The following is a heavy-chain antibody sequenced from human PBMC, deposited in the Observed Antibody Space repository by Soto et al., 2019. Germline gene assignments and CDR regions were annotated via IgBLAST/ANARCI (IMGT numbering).Heavy chain of an antibody. Sequence: QVQLVQSGAEVKKPGASVKVSCKASGYTFTNYGISWVRQAPGQGLEWMGWISGYNGNKKSAQKFQGRVTMTTDTTTSTAYMELRSLRYDDTAVYYCARGGSSWSAEYYQLWGQGTPVIVSS. CDR1: GYTFTNYG. D-gene: IGHD6-13*01. J-gene: IGHJ1*01. V-gene: IGHV1-18*01. CDR2: ISGYNGNK. CDR3: ARGGSSWSAEYYQL.